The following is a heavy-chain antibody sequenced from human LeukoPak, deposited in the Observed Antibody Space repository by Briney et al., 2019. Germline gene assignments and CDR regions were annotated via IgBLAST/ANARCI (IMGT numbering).Heavy chain of an antibody. CDR2: IHHSGSS. Sequence: SETLSLTCTVSGASVTDYYWSWIRQSSGKGLEWISYIHHSGSSDYNPSLRSRVTTSLDTSKNQFSLNLISVIAADTAVCTRGHWGLQSWSQGTLVTVSS. D-gene: IGHD7-27*01. V-gene: IGHV4-59*02. CDR3: GHWGLQS. CDR1: GASVTDYY. J-gene: IGHJ5*02.